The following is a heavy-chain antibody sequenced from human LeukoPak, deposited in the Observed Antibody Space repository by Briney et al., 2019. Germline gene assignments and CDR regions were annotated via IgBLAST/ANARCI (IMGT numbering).Heavy chain of an antibody. CDR3: ARIAGYSSHFDY. D-gene: IGHD5-18*01. CDR2: INPSGGRT. Sequence: ASVKVSCKASGYTFTSYYMHWVRQAPGQGLEWMGKINPSGGRTSYAEKFQGRVTMTRDTATSTVYMELSSLRSEDTAVYYCARIAGYSSHFDYWGQGTLVTASS. J-gene: IGHJ4*02. V-gene: IGHV1-46*01. CDR1: GYTFTSYY.